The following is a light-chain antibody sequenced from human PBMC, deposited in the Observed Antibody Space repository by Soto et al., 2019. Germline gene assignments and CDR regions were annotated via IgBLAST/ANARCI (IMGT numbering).Light chain of an antibody. CDR1: QSVSSS. CDR3: QQRTSWPLT. Sequence: EIVLTQSPATLSLSPGERATLSCRASQSVSSSLAWYQQKPGQTPRLLIYDASNRATGIPARFSGSGSGTDFTLTISSLAPEDFAVYYCQQRTSWPLTFGGGTKV. CDR2: DAS. J-gene: IGKJ4*01. V-gene: IGKV3-11*01.